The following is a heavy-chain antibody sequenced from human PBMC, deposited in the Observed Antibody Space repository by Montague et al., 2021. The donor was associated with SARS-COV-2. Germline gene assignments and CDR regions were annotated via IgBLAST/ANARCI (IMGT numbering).Heavy chain of an antibody. Sequence: SETLSLTCTVSGGSISNSIYYWDWIRQPPGKGLEWIESIYYTEXTXYXXXXKXRVTISIDTSKNQFSLKLSSVTAADTAVYYCARPGSGYSYGSGAFDYWGQGTLVTVSS. J-gene: IGHJ4*02. CDR2: IYYTEXT. D-gene: IGHD5-18*01. CDR3: ARPGSGYSYGSGAFDY. V-gene: IGHV4-39*01. CDR1: GGSISNSIYY.